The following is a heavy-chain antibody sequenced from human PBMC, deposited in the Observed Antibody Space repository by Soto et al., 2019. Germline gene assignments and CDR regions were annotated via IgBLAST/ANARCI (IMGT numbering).Heavy chain of an antibody. D-gene: IGHD3-22*01. Sequence: PSETLSLTCTVSGGSISSGGYYWSWIRQHPGKGLEWIGYIYYSGSTYYNPSLKSRVTISVDTSKNQFSLKLSSVTAADTAGYYCERVLGHYDSSVHFDYWGQGTLVTVSS. CDR2: IYYSGST. J-gene: IGHJ4*02. CDR1: GGSISSGGYY. V-gene: IGHV4-31*03. CDR3: ERVLGHYDSSVHFDY.